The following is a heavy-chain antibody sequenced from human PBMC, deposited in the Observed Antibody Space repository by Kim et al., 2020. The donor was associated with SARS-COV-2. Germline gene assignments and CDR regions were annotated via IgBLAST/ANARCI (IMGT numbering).Heavy chain of an antibody. Sequence: SETLSLTCAVYGGSFSVYYWSWIRQPPGKGLEWIGEINHSGNTNYNPSLKSRVTISVDTSKNQFSLKLSSVTAADTAVYYCTRGGRYRGWTTVTASIKGQAREAIDYWGQGTLVTVSS. D-gene: IGHD4-17*01. V-gene: IGHV4-34*01. CDR3: TRGGRYRGWTTVTASIKGQAREAIDY. CDR1: GGSFSVYY. J-gene: IGHJ4*02. CDR2: INHSGNT.